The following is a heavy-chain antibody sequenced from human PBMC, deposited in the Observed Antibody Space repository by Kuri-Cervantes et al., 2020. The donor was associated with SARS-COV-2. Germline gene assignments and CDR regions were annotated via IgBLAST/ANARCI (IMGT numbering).Heavy chain of an antibody. CDR3: ARHIYADFSGRPFDY. Sequence: SETLSLTCAVYGGSFSGYYWSWIRQPPGKGLEWIGEINHSGSTNYNPSLKSRVTISVDTSKNQFSLKLSSVTAADTAVYYCARHIYADFSGRPFDYWGPGTLVTVSS. CDR2: INHSGST. D-gene: IGHD2-15*01. J-gene: IGHJ4*02. V-gene: IGHV4-34*01. CDR1: GGSFSGYY.